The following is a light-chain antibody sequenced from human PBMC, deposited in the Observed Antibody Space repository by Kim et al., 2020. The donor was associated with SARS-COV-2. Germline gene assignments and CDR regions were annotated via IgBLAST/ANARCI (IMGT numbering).Light chain of an antibody. V-gene: IGKV1-5*03. Sequence: SVGDRVTITCRDSQSISSWLAWYQQKPGKAPKLLIYKASSLESGVPSRFSGSGSGTEFTLTISSLQPDDFATYYCQQYNSYPWTFGQGTKVDIK. CDR3: QQYNSYPWT. J-gene: IGKJ1*01. CDR2: KAS. CDR1: QSISSW.